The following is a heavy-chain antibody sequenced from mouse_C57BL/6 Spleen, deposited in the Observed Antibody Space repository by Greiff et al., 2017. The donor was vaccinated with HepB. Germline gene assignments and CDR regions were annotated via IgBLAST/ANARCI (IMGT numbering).Heavy chain of an antibody. CDR3: ARAEGYGSSYPFDY. D-gene: IGHD1-1*01. CDR1: GYTFTSYW. V-gene: IGHV1-72*01. CDR2: IDPNSGGT. J-gene: IGHJ2*01. Sequence: QVQLQQPGAELVKPGASVKLSCKASGYTFTSYWMHWVKQRPGRGLEWIGRIDPNSGGTKYNEKFKSKATLTVDKTSSTAYMQLSSLTSKDSAVYYCARAEGYGSSYPFDYWGKGTTLTVSS.